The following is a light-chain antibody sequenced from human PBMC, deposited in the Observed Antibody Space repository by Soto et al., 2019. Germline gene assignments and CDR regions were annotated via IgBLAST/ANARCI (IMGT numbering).Light chain of an antibody. J-gene: IGKJ4*01. Sequence: DIQMTQSPSSVFASVGDRVTITCRASQGLSTYLAWYQQKPGKAPKLLIYAASNLQSGVPSRFSGSGSGTDFSLTISRLQPEDFATYYYLSGRRRPFGGGTKVEIK. V-gene: IGKV1-12*01. CDR3: LSGRRRP. CDR1: QGLSTY. CDR2: AAS.